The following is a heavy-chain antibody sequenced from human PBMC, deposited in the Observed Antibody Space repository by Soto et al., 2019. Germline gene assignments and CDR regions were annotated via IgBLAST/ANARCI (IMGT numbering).Heavy chain of an antibody. J-gene: IGHJ6*02. V-gene: IGHV3-13*04. Sequence: GWSLRLSCAASGFTFRYYDMHWVRQATGRGLEWVSAISTAGDTYYPGSVKGRFTISRENAKNSLYLQMNSLRAGDTAVYYCARAGLYNNWIYGMDVWGQGTTVTVSS. CDR3: ARAGLYNNWIYGMDV. CDR2: ISTAGDT. D-gene: IGHD3-3*01. CDR1: GFTFRYYD.